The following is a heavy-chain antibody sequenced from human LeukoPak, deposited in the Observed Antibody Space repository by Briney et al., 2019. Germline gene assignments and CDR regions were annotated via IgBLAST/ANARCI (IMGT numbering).Heavy chain of an antibody. D-gene: IGHD2-21*02. V-gene: IGHV3-30*18. CDR1: GFTFSNYA. Sequence: PGGSLRLSCVASGFTFSNYAMHWVRQAPGKGLEWAAVISHDGKERYYGGPAKGRFTISRDNSKNTLYLQMNSLRAEDTAVYYCAKDASPVVVTANAFDFWGRGTLVTVSS. J-gene: IGHJ4*02. CDR2: ISHDGKER. CDR3: AKDASPVVVTANAFDF.